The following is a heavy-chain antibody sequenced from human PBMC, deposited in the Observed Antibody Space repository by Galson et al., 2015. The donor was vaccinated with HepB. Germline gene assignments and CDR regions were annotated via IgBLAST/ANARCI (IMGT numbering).Heavy chain of an antibody. D-gene: IGHD3-22*01. CDR2: IYPGDSDT. V-gene: IGHV5-51*01. Sequence: QSGAEVKKPGESLRISCKGSGYSFTTYWIAWVRQMPGKGLEWMGIIYPGDSDTTYSPSFQGQVTISADKSMSTAYLQWSSLKASDTAMYYCARHYYDHYAVDAWGQGTTVTVSS. J-gene: IGHJ6*02. CDR3: ARHYYDHYAVDA. CDR1: GYSFTTYW.